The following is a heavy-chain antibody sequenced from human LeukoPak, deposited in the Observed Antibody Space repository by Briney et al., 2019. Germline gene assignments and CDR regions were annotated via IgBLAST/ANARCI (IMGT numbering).Heavy chain of an antibody. CDR1: GGTFSSYA. Sequence: ASVKVSCKASGGTFSSYAISWVRQAPGQGLEWMGRIIPILGIANYAQKFQGRVTITADKSTSTAYMELSSLRSEDTAVYYCARVGYDFWSGYLHYFDYWGQGTLVTVSS. CDR3: ARVGYDFWSGYLHYFDY. J-gene: IGHJ4*02. V-gene: IGHV1-69*04. D-gene: IGHD3-3*01. CDR2: IIPILGIA.